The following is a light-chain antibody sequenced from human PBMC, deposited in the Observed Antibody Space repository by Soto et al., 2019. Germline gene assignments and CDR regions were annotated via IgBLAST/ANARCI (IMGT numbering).Light chain of an antibody. CDR1: QNIENY. V-gene: IGKV1-5*03. J-gene: IGKJ1*01. CDR2: KAS. Sequence: DIQMTQSPSSLSASLGDTVTISCRASQNIENYLHWYQQKPGKAPKLLIYKASSLESGVPSRFSGSGSGTEFTLTITSLQPDDFATDYCQQYNSYSRTFGQGTKVDIK. CDR3: QQYNSYSRT.